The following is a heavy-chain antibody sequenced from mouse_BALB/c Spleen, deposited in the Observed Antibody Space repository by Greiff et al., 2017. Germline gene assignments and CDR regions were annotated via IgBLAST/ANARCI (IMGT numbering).Heavy chain of an antibody. CDR1: GFTFSSFG. Sequence: DVKLVESGGGLVQPGGSRKLSCAASGFTFSSFGMHWVRQAPEKGLEWVAYISSGSSTIYYADTVKGRFTISRDNPKNTLFLQMTSLRSEDTAMYYCAREGLLRYYAMDYWGQGTSVTVSS. J-gene: IGHJ4*01. CDR2: ISSGSSTI. CDR3: AREGLLRYYAMDY. V-gene: IGHV5-17*02. D-gene: IGHD1-1*01.